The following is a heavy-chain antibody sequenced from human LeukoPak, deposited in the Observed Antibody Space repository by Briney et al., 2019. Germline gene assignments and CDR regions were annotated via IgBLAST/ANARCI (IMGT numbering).Heavy chain of an antibody. D-gene: IGHD6-19*01. CDR3: ARGGIAVAPFTFDY. CDR1: GGSISSYY. J-gene: IGHJ4*02. CDR2: IYYSGST. Sequence: SETLSLTCTVSGGSISSYYWSWIRQPPGKGPEWIGYIYYSGSTNYNPSLKSRVTISVDTSKNQFSLKLSSVTAADTAVYYCARGGIAVAPFTFDYWGQGTLVTVSS. V-gene: IGHV4-59*01.